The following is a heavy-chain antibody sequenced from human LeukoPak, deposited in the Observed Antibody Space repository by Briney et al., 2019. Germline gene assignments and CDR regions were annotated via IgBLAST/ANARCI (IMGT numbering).Heavy chain of an antibody. D-gene: IGHD2-8*01. CDR3: ARVGTNGVCYTGRAFDI. CDR1: GYTFTSYG. J-gene: IGHJ3*02. CDR2: ISAYNGNT. Sequence: ASVKASCKASGYTFTSYGISWVRQAPGQGLEWMGWISAYNGNTNYAQKLQGRVTMTTDTSTSTAYMELRSLRSDDTAVYYCARVGTNGVCYTGRAFDIWGQGTMVTVSS. V-gene: IGHV1-18*01.